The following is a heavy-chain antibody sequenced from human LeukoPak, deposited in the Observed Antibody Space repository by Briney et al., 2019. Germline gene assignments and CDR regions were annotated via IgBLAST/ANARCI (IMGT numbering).Heavy chain of an antibody. Sequence: GGSLRLSCAASGFTFSSYGMHWVRQAPGKGLEWVAFIRYDGSNKYYADSVKGRFTISRDNSKNTLYLQMNSLRAEDTAVYYCFRNDGSSSGLSYWGQGTLVTVSS. V-gene: IGHV3-30*02. CDR2: IRYDGSNK. D-gene: IGHD6-6*01. CDR3: FRNDGSSSGLSY. CDR1: GFTFSSYG. J-gene: IGHJ4*02.